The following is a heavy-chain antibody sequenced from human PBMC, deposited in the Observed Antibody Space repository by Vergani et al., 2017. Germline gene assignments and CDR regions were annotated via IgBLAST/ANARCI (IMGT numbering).Heavy chain of an antibody. CDR3: ARGYKYDNSGYYYYLPDY. J-gene: IGHJ4*02. D-gene: IGHD3-22*01. Sequence: VQLVESGGGVVQPGRSLRLSCAASGFTFSSYGMHWVRQAPGKGLGWVSSISSRSTYTYYADSVKGRFTISRDNAKSSLYLQMNSLRADDTAVYYCARGYKYDNSGYYYYLPDYWGQGTLVTVSS. CDR1: GFTFSSYG. V-gene: IGHV3-21*01. CDR2: ISSRSTYT.